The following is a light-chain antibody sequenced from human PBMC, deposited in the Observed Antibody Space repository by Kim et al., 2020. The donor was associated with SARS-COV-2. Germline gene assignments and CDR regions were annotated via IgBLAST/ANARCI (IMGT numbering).Light chain of an antibody. J-gene: IGKJ3*01. CDR1: QSISDW. V-gene: IGKV1-5*01. Sequence: DIQMTQSPSTLSASVGDRVNITCRASQSISDWLAWYQQKPRKATKLLIYDANSLEAGVPSRFIGSGSGTHFTLTITNLHPDDFATYYCQEYNSDSRTFGPGTKVDIK. CDR3: QEYNSDSRT. CDR2: DAN.